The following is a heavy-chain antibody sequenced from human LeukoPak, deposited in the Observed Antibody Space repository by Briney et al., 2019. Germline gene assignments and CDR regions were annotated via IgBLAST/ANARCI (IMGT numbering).Heavy chain of an antibody. V-gene: IGHV3-11*01. Sequence: GGSLRLSCAASGFTFSDYYMSWIRQAPGKGLEWVSYISSSGSTIYYADSVKGRFTISRDNAKNSLYPQMNSLRAEDAAVYYCARVRTGYSYGYGWGIDYWGQGTLVTVSS. CDR2: ISSSGSTI. J-gene: IGHJ4*02. D-gene: IGHD5-18*01. CDR1: GFTFSDYY. CDR3: ARVRTGYSYGYGWGIDY.